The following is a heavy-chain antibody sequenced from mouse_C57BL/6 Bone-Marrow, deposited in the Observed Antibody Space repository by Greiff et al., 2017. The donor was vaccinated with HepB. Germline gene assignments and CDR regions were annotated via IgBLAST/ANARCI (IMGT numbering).Heavy chain of an antibody. CDR3: ARGLDGYYPFAY. J-gene: IGHJ3*01. D-gene: IGHD2-3*01. Sequence: EVHLVESGGGLVKPGGSLKLSCAASGFTFSSYTMSWVRQTPEKRLEWVATISGGGGNTYYPDSVKGRFTISRDNAKNTLYLQMSSLRSEDTALYYCARGLDGYYPFAYWGQGTLVTVSA. CDR1: GFTFSSYT. CDR2: ISGGGGNT. V-gene: IGHV5-9*01.